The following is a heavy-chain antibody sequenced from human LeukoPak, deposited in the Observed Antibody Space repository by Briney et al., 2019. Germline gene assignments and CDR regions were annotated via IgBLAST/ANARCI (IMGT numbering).Heavy chain of an antibody. V-gene: IGHV4-59*01. CDR2: IYYDGST. J-gene: IGHJ4*02. D-gene: IGHD2-15*01. CDR3: ARVRCSGINCYSVFDF. CDR1: GASISSYY. Sequence: SETLSLTCTVSGASISSYYWIWIRQPQGKGLEWIGHIYYDGSTNYNPSLKSRVTISVDTSKNQFSLNLSSVTAADTAVYYCARVRCSGINCYSVFDFWGQGTLVTVSS.